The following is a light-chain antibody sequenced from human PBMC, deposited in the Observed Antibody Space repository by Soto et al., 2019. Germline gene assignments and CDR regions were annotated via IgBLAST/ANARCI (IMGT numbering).Light chain of an antibody. J-gene: IGKJ1*01. CDR3: QQYNNWPPVT. Sequence: EIVMTQSPATLSVSPGERATLSCRASQSVSSNLAWYQQKPGQAPRLLLYGASTRATGIPARFSGSGSGTEFTLTISSLQSEDFAVYYCQQYNNWPPVTFGQGTKVDIK. CDR2: GAS. CDR1: QSVSSN. V-gene: IGKV3-15*01.